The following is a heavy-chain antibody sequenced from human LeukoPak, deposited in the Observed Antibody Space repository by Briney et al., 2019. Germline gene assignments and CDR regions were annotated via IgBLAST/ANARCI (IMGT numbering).Heavy chain of an antibody. CDR3: ARGRGVSGGLWRQQLDEYFQH. CDR1: GGXISRYY. Sequence: SQTLSLTCTVSGGXISRYYCSWIRQPPGKGLEWIGCIYSSGRTNYNPSLKSRVTMSVDTSKNPFSLTLSSVTAADTAVYYCARGRGVSGGLWRQQLDEYFQHWGQGTLVTVSS. CDR2: IYSSGRT. J-gene: IGHJ1*01. D-gene: IGHD6-13*01. V-gene: IGHV4-4*07.